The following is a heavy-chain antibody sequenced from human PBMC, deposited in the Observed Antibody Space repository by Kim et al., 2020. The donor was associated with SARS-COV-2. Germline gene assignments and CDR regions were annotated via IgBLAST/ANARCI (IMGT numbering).Heavy chain of an antibody. J-gene: IGHJ4*02. V-gene: IGHV3-13*01. CDR3: ARGAMVRGVITYFDY. Sequence: GSVNGRFTIYRENAKNSLYLQMNSLTAGDTAVYYCARGAMVRGVITYFDYWGQGTLVTVSS. D-gene: IGHD3-10*01.